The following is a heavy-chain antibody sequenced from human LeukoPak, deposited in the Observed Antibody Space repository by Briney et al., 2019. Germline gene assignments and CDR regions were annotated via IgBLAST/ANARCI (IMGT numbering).Heavy chain of an antibody. V-gene: IGHV4-59*08. CDR1: GGSISSYY. CDR3: ARGHMVRGTENWFDP. D-gene: IGHD3-10*01. Sequence: SETLSLTCTVSGGSISSYYWSWIRQPPGKGLEWIGYIYYSGSTNYNPSLKSRVTISVDTSKNQFSLKLSSVTAADTAVYYCARGHMVRGTENWFDPWGQGTLVTVSS. CDR2: IYYSGST. J-gene: IGHJ5*02.